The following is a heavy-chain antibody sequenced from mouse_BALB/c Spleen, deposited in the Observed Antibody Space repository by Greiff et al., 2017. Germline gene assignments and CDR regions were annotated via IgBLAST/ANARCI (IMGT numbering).Heavy chain of an antibody. CDR3: AFLRLRGFAY. CDR2: IDPSDSYT. CDR1: GYTFTSYW. Sequence: QVQLQQSGAELVKPGASVKLSCKASGYTFTSYWMHWVKQRPGQGLEWIGEIDPSDSYTNYNQKFKGKATLTVDKSSSTAYMQLSSLTSEDSAVYYCAFLRLRGFAYWGQGTLVTVSA. D-gene: IGHD1-2*01. J-gene: IGHJ3*01. V-gene: IGHV1-69*02.